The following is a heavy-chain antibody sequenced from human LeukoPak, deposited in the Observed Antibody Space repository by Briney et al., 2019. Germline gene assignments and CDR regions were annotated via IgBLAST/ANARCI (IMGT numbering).Heavy chain of an antibody. CDR2: IYTSGST. CDR3: ARVVFIAAAGKGYYYYTDV. J-gene: IGHJ6*03. CDR1: GGSISSYY. Sequence: PSETLSLTCTVSGGSISSYYWSWIRQPAGKGLEWIGRIYTSGSTNYNPSLKSRVTMSVDTSKNQFSLKLSSVTAADTAVYYCARVVFIAAAGKGYYYYTDVWGKGTTVTVSS. V-gene: IGHV4-4*07. D-gene: IGHD6-13*01.